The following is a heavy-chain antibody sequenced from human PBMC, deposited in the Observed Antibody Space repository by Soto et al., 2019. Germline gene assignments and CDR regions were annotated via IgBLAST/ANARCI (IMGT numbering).Heavy chain of an antibody. CDR1: GFTFSSYA. J-gene: IGHJ4*02. V-gene: IGHV3-23*01. CDR2: ISGSGGST. Sequence: EVQLLESGGGLVQPGGSLRLSCAASGFTFSSYAMSWVRQAPGKGLEWVSAISGSGGSTYYADSVKGRFTISRDNSKNTLYLLMNSLRAEDTAVYYCAKAGVSRYSSGWGGDYWGQGTLVTVSS. D-gene: IGHD6-19*01. CDR3: AKAGVSRYSSGWGGDY.